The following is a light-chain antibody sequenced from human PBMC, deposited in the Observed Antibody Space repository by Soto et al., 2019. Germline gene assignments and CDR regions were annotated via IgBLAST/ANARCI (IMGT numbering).Light chain of an antibody. Sequence: EIVLTQSPGTLSLSPGDRATLSCRASQSVSSNYLAWYQQKPGQAPRLLIYGASSRATGIPDRFSGSGSGTDFTLIISRLEPEDFAMYYCQQYGNSAPITFGQGTRLEIE. CDR2: GAS. V-gene: IGKV3-20*01. J-gene: IGKJ5*01. CDR3: QQYGNSAPIT. CDR1: QSVSSNY.